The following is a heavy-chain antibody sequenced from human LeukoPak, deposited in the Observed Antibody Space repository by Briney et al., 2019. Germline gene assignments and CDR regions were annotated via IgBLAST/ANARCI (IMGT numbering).Heavy chain of an antibody. CDR1: GGSFSGYY. D-gene: IGHD3-16*02. CDR2: INHSGST. CDR3: ARRRGGWLSCWFDP. Sequence: SETLSLTCAVYGGSFSGYYWSWIRQPPGKGLEWIGEINHSGSTNYNPSPKSRVTISVDTSKNQFSLKLSSVTAADTAVYYCARRRGGWLSCWFDPWGQGTLVTVSS. V-gene: IGHV4-34*01. J-gene: IGHJ5*02.